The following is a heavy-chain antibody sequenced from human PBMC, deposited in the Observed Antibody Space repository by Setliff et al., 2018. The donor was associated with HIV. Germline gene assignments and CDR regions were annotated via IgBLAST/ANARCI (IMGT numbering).Heavy chain of an antibody. Sequence: SETLSLTCTVSGDSISSGTYYWTWIRQHPGKGLEWLGYIYHSGSTYYNPSLKSRLTISVDTSKNQFSLKLGSVTAADTAFYYCARAFYYDSSVDYWGQGTLVTVSS. V-gene: IGHV4-31*03. D-gene: IGHD3-22*01. CDR3: ARAFYYDSSVDY. J-gene: IGHJ4*02. CDR2: IYHSGST. CDR1: GDSISSGTYY.